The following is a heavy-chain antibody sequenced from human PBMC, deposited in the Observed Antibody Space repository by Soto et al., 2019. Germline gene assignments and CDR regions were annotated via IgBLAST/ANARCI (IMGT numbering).Heavy chain of an antibody. CDR2: IYYTGTT. Sequence: SETLSLTCNVSNSPISDFYWSWFRQPPGQGLERVGYIYYTGTTTYNPSLRSRVDISIDASKSQFSLDLRSVTDADTAVYYCARLGGYYQAFDSWGHGALVTVSS. V-gene: IGHV4-59*08. CDR1: NSPISDFY. J-gene: IGHJ4*01. CDR3: ARLGGYYQAFDS. D-gene: IGHD3-22*01.